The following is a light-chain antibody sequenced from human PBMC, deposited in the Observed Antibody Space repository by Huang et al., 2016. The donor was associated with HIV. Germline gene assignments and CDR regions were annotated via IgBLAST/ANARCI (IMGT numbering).Light chain of an antibody. CDR2: TAF. J-gene: IGKJ1*01. Sequence: IVLTQSPGTLSLSPGERATLSCRASQTVSSSNLAWFQQKAGQAPRLLIYTAFRRATGIPERFSGSGSGTDFTLTISRLEPEDFAVYYCQQYGTSPRTFGQGTKLDIK. CDR1: QTVSSSN. V-gene: IGKV3-20*01. CDR3: QQYGTSPRT.